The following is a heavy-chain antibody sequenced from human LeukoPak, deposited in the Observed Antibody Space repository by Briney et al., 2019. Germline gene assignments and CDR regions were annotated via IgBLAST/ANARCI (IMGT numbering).Heavy chain of an antibody. Sequence: GGSLRLSCAASGLTFRNAWMSRVRQAPGKGLVWVGRIKSKTDGGTVDYAPPVKGRFTISRDDSRNTLSLEMNSLKTEDTAVYYCTTDPGDYEIYWGQGTLVTVSS. CDR1: GLTFRNAW. V-gene: IGHV3-15*01. CDR2: IKSKTDGGTV. J-gene: IGHJ4*02. CDR3: TTDPGDYEIY. D-gene: IGHD4-17*01.